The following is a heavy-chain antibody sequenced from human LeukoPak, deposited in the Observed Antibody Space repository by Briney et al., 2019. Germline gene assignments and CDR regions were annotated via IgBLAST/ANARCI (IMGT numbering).Heavy chain of an antibody. J-gene: IGHJ4*02. Sequence: GGSLRLSCTASGFTFSSYAMSWVRQAPGKGLEWVSAISGSGGSTYYADSVKGRFTISRDNSKNTLYLQMNSLRAEDTAVYYCAKDYGSPYSSSRAFDYWGQGTLVTVSS. CDR1: GFTFSSYA. D-gene: IGHD6-13*01. V-gene: IGHV3-23*01. CDR3: AKDYGSPYSSSRAFDY. CDR2: ISGSGGST.